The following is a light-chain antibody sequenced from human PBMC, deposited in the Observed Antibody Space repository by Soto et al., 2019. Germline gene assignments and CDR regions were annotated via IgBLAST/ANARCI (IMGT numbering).Light chain of an antibody. CDR1: QGIGSW. CDR2: AAA. CDR3: QQANSFPLT. J-gene: IGKJ3*01. V-gene: IGKV1-12*01. Sequence: DIQMTQSPSSVSASVGDRVTITCRASQGIGSWLGWYQQKPGKAPKLLIYAAASLQSGVPSRFRATFSGTEFTLTISSLQPADLATYVCQQANSFPLTFGPGTKVDLK.